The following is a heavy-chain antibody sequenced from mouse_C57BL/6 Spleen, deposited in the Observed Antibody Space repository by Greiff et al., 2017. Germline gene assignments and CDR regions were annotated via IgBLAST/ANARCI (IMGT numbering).Heavy chain of an antibody. CDR3: ARPSPPVVNYYAMDY. V-gene: IGHV1-72*01. CDR1: GYTFTSYW. D-gene: IGHD1-1*01. J-gene: IGHJ4*01. CDR2: IVPNSGGT. Sequence: VQLQQPGAELVKPGASVKLSCKASGYTFTSYWMHWVKQRPGRGLEWIGRIVPNSGGTKYNEKFKSKATLPVDKPSSTAYMQLSSLTSEDSAVYYCARPSPPVVNYYAMDYWGQGTSVTVSS.